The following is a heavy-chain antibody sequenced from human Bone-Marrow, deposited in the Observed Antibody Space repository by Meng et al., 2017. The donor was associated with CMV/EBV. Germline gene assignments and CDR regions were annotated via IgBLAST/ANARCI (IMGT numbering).Heavy chain of an antibody. D-gene: IGHD3-3*01. Sequence: GGSLRLSCAVSGSTFSSYSMNWVRQAPGKGLEWVSYISSSSTSTIYYADSVKGRFTISRDNAKNSLYLRMNSLRAEDTAVYYCARDSDSVRYYDFWSGYYGMDVWGQGTTVTVSS. J-gene: IGHJ6*02. CDR1: GSTFSSYS. CDR2: ISSSSTSTI. CDR3: ARDSDSVRYYDFWSGYYGMDV. V-gene: IGHV3-48*04.